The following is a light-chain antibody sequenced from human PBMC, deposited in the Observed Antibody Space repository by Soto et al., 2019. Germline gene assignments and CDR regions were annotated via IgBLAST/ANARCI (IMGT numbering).Light chain of an antibody. J-gene: IGKJ2*01. CDR3: QQSSDSPYT. V-gene: IGKV1-39*01. Sequence: DIQMTQSPSSLSASVGDRVTITCRASHYIGTYLNWYQQKPGKAPEILICGASNLKRGVSSRFSGTGSGTECTLSISSLQPEDFATYHCQQSSDSPYTFGQGTKLEI. CDR1: HYIGTY. CDR2: GAS.